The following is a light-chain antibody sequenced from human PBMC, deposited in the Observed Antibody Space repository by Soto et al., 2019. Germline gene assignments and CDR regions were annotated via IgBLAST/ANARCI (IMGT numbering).Light chain of an antibody. V-gene: IGKV1-6*01. CDR3: LQDYDYPRT. CDR1: QGIRDD. J-gene: IGKJ1*01. CDR2: GTS. Sequence: AIQMTQSPSSLSASVGDRVTITCRARQGIRDDVGWYQQRPGEAPRLLIYGTSNLQSGVPSRFSGSGSGTDFTLTISSLQPEDFATYYCLQDYDYPRTFGQGTKVEIK.